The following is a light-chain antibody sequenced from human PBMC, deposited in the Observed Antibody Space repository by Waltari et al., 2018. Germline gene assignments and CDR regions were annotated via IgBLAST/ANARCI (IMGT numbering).Light chain of an antibody. CDR2: RAS. CDR1: QTINSH. Sequence: EIVMTQSPATLSVSPGESAALSCRASQTINSHLAWYQLKPGQPPRLLMYRASTRATGIPARFSGSGSETEFTLTISSLQSEDFAVYSCQQYNNWPITFGQGTRLEIK. CDR3: QQYNNWPIT. V-gene: IGKV3-15*01. J-gene: IGKJ5*01.